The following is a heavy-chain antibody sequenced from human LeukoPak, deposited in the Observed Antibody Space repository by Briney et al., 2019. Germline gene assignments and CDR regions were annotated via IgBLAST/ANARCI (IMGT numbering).Heavy chain of an antibody. V-gene: IGHV4-34*01. CDR1: GGSFSGYY. CDR3: ARGRYYGSGSYYTNY. D-gene: IGHD3-10*01. J-gene: IGHJ4*02. CDR2: INHSGST. Sequence: SETLSLTCAVYGGSFSGYYWSWIRQPPGKGLEWIGEINHSGSTNYNPSLKSRVTISVDTSKNQFSLKLSSVTATDTAVYYYARGRYYGSGSYYTNYWGQGTLVTVSS.